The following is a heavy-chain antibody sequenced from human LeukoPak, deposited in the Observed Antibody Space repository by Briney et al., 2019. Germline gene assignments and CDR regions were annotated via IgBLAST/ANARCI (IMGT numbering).Heavy chain of an antibody. CDR1: GFTFSSYS. V-gene: IGHV3-7*01. CDR3: ARDPGDYVWGSYRHDDAFDI. D-gene: IGHD3-16*02. CDR2: IKQDGSEK. Sequence: GGSLRLSCAASGFTFSSYSMNWVRQAPGKGLEWVAHIKQDGSEKYYVDSVKGRFTISRDNAKNSLYLQMNSLRAEDTAVYYCARDPGDYVWGSYRHDDAFDIWGQGTMVTVSS. J-gene: IGHJ3*02.